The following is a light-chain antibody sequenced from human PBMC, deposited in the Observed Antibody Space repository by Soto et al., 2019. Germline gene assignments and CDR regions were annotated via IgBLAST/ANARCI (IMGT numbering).Light chain of an antibody. V-gene: IGKV3-11*01. J-gene: IGKJ3*01. CDR1: QNINSY. CDR2: ATS. Sequence: EIVLTQSPATLSLSPGERATLSCRASQNINSYLAWYQQKPGQAPRLLIYATSNRATGIPGRFSGSGSGTHFTLSISSLEPEDFALYYCQQRSSWPFTFRPGTKVDIK. CDR3: QQRSSWPFT.